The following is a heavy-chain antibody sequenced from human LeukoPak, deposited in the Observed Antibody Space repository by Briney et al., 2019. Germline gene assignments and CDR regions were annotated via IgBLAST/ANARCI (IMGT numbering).Heavy chain of an antibody. Sequence: PGGALRLSCAASGFTFSNYAMCWVRQAPGKGLEGVGRIRSTPEGWATDYAEHVKGRFTISRDDSKNTLYLQMSSLRTEDTAVYYCATDLHFGYCTATSCANYWGQGTLVTVSS. J-gene: IGHJ4*02. CDR1: GFTFSNYA. CDR3: ATDLHFGYCTATSCANY. CDR2: IRSTPEGWAT. D-gene: IGHD2-2*03. V-gene: IGHV3-15*01.